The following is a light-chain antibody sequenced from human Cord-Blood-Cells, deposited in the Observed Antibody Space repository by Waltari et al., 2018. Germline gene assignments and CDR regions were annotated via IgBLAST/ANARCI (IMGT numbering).Light chain of an antibody. CDR3: SSYTSSSTVV. J-gene: IGLJ2*01. Sequence: QSALTQPASVSGSPGQSIPISCTGTSSDVGGYNYVSWYQQHPGKAPKLMIYDVGNRPSGVSNRFSGSKSGNTASLTISGLQAEDEVDYYCSSYTSSSTVVFGGGTKLTVL. CDR2: DVG. CDR1: SSDVGGYNY. V-gene: IGLV2-14*01.